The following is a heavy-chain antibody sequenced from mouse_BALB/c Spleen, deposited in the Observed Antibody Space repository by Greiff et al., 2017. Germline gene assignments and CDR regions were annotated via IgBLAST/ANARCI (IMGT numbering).Heavy chain of an antibody. D-gene: IGHD1-1*01. J-gene: IGHJ4*01. Sequence: DVMLVESGGGLVKPGGSLKLSCAASGFTFSSYAMSWVRQTPEKRLEWVASISSGGSTYYPDSVKGRFTISRDNARNILYLQMSSLRSEDTAMYYCASYGSSYGNYAMDYWGQGTSVTVSS. CDR1: GFTFSSYA. V-gene: IGHV5-6-5*01. CDR3: ASYGSSYGNYAMDY. CDR2: ISSGGST.